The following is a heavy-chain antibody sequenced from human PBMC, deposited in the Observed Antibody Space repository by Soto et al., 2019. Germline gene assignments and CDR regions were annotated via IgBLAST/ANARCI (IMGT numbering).Heavy chain of an antibody. CDR1: GFTFSSYW. J-gene: IGHJ6*02. V-gene: IGHV3-7*03. CDR2: IKQDGSEK. Sequence: HPGGSLRLSCAASGFTFSSYWMSWVRQAPGKGLEWVANIKQDGSEKYYVDSVKGRFTISRDNAKNSLYLQMNSLRAEDTAVYYCARVSGGISSGYYYYGMDVWGQGTTGTVSS. D-gene: IGHD6-6*01. CDR3: ARVSGGISSGYYYYGMDV.